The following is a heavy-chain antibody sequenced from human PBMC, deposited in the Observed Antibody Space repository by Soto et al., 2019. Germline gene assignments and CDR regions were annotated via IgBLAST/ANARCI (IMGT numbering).Heavy chain of an antibody. CDR3: SRTGGDWGYSNSWFDP. Sequence: QVQLVQSGAEVKKPGSSVKVSCKASGGTFSSYAISWVRQAPGQGLEWMGWIIPIFGTANYAQKFQGRVTITADKTTSAAYMELSSLRSEDTDVYYCSRTGGDWGYSNSWFDPWGQGTLVTVSS. CDR2: IIPIFGTA. D-gene: IGHD4-4*01. J-gene: IGHJ5*02. V-gene: IGHV1-69*06. CDR1: GGTFSSYA.